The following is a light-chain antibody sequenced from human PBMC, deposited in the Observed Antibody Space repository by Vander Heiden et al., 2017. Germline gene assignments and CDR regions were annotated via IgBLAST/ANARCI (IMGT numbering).Light chain of an antibody. V-gene: IGKV1-5*01. Sequence: DIHMTQSPSTLSASVGDRVTITCRASQSISSWLAWYQQKPGKAPKLLIYDASSVESGVPSRFSGSGSGTEFTLTISSLQPDDFATYYCQQYNSDSRLTFGGGTKVEIK. CDR2: DAS. CDR3: QQYNSDSRLT. J-gene: IGKJ4*01. CDR1: QSISSW.